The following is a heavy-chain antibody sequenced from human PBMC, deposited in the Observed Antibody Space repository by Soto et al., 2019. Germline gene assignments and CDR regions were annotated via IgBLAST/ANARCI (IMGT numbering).Heavy chain of an antibody. CDR2: ISAYNGNT. Sequence: ASVKVSCKASGYTFTSYGISWVRQAPGQGLEWMGWISAYNGNTNYAQKLQGRVTMTTDTSTSTAYMELRSLRSDDTAVYYCARGRGLDYYDSSGYYFGAFDIWGQGTRVTVS. CDR3: ARGRGLDYYDSSGYYFGAFDI. D-gene: IGHD3-22*01. J-gene: IGHJ3*02. V-gene: IGHV1-18*01. CDR1: GYTFTSYG.